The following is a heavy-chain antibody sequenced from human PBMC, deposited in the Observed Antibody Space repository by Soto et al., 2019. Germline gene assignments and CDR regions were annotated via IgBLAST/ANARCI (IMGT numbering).Heavy chain of an antibody. CDR2: IYPGDSDT. CDR1: GYSFISYW. J-gene: IGHJ6*02. D-gene: IGHD2-2*01. CDR3: ASSPRGYCSSTSCRELGNYYGMDV. V-gene: IGHV5-51*01. Sequence: PGESLKISCKCSGYSFISYWIVWVRQIPGKGLEWMGIIYPGDSDTRYSPSFQGHVTISADKSISTAYLQWSSLKASDTAMYYCASSPRGYCSSTSCRELGNYYGMDVWGQGTTVTVSS.